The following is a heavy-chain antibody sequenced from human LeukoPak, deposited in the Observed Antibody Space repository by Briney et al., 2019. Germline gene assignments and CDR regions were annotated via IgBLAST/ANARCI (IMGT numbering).Heavy chain of an antibody. CDR1: GFTFSSYW. CDR2: ISGSGGST. Sequence: GGSLRLSCAASGFTFSSYWMSWVRQAPGKGLEWVSAISGSGGSTYYADSVKGRFTISRDNSKNTLYLQMNSLRAEDTAVHYCARARTMDGLAFDIWGQGTMVTVSS. J-gene: IGHJ3*02. V-gene: IGHV3-23*01. CDR3: ARARTMDGLAFDI. D-gene: IGHD4/OR15-4a*01.